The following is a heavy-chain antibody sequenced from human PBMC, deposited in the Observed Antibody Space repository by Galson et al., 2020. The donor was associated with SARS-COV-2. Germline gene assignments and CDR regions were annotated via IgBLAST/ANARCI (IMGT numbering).Heavy chain of an antibody. J-gene: IGHJ4*02. V-gene: IGHV3-7*03. D-gene: IGHD3-10*01. CDR2: IKQDGSEK. CDR1: GFTFSTYW. CDR3: AKGPYYYGSGTYHYFDY. Sequence: GGSLSLSCAASGFTFSTYWMSWVRQAPGKGLEWVANIKQDGSEKSYVDSVKGRFTISRDNGRNSMYLQMNSLRAEDTAVYYCAKGPYYYGSGTYHYFDYWGQGTLVTVSS.